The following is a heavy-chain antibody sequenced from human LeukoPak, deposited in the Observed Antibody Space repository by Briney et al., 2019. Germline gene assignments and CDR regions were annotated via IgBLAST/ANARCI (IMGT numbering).Heavy chain of an antibody. V-gene: IGHV1-8*01. Sequence: ASVNVSCKASGYTFTSYDINWVRQATGQGREWMGWMNPNSGNTGYAQKFQGRVTMTRNTSISTAYMELSRLRSEDTAVYYCAREGSGSYYYYYYGMDVWGQGTTVTVSS. CDR1: GYTFTSYD. CDR3: AREGSGSYYYYYYGMDV. J-gene: IGHJ6*02. CDR2: MNPNSGNT. D-gene: IGHD1-26*01.